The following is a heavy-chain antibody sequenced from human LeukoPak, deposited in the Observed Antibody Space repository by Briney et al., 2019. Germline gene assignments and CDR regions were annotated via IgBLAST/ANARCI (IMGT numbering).Heavy chain of an antibody. CDR1: GYTFTTYG. V-gene: IGHV1-18*01. CDR3: AKARPGYSYGHTYMDV. D-gene: IGHD5-18*01. J-gene: IGHJ6*03. Sequence: ASVKVSCKASGYTFTTYGLSWVRQAPGQGLEWLGWISTYDDNIKYAQSLQGRLTLTIDTSTSTAYMELRSLTSDDTAVYYCAKARPGYSYGHTYMDVWGKGTTVTISS. CDR2: ISTYDDNI.